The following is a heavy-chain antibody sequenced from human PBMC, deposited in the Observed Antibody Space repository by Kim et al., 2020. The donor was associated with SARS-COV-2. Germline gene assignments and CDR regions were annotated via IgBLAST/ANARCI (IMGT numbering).Heavy chain of an antibody. CDR2: IKEDGSET. CDR3: ARGHFDLHV. Sequence: GGSLRLSCAASGLPFSRYWMTWVRQAPGKGLQWVASIKEDGSETYYVDSVKGRFTISRDNAKNSLYVLMNSLRPEDTAVYHCARGHFDLHVWGQGTTVTVSS. J-gene: IGHJ6*02. V-gene: IGHV3-7*03. CDR1: GLPFSRYW. D-gene: IGHD3-3*01.